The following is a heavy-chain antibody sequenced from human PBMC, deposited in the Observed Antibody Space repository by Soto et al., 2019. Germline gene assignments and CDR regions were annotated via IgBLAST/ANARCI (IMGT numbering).Heavy chain of an antibody. CDR2: MNPNSGNT. D-gene: IGHD1-7*01. V-gene: IGHV1-8*01. CDR1: GYTFTSYD. CDR3: AGVRERRKPHWDNGNYALAY. Sequence: QVPLVQSGAEVKKPGASVKVSCKASGYTFTSYDINWVRQATGQGLEWMGWMNPNSGNTGYAQKFQGRVTTTRNTYISTAYMERSSLRSEDTAVDYSAGVRERRKPHWDNGNYALAYWGQGTLVTVAS. J-gene: IGHJ4*02.